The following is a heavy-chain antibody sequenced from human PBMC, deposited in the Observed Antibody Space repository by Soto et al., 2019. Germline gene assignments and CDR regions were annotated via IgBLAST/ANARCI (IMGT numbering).Heavy chain of an antibody. CDR2: IFPNGRDK. CDR1: GFNFNTYF. J-gene: IGHJ4*02. CDR3: ARYDEHGSNCDLDY. V-gene: IGHV3-30*13. Sequence: QVQVVQSGGGVVQPGRSLRLSCAAAGFNFNTYFMHWVRQAPGKGLEWVAMIFPNGRDKEYADSLKGGFTIPRDNSNNRIYLQLHSLRPEDTAVYYCARYDEHGSNCDLDYCGQGALVTVSS. D-gene: IGHD1-26*01.